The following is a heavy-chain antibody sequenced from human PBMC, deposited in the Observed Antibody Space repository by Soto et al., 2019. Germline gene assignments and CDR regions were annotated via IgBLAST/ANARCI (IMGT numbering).Heavy chain of an antibody. D-gene: IGHD3-10*01. CDR1: GGSFSGYY. Sequence: SETLSLTCAVYGGSFSGYYWSWIRQPPGKGLEWIGEINHSGSTNYNPSLKSRVTISVDTSKNQFSLKLSSVTAADTAVYYCARTIGYGSGSYYPPIRYYYHMDVWGKGTTVTVSS. V-gene: IGHV4-34*01. CDR2: INHSGST. J-gene: IGHJ6*03. CDR3: ARTIGYGSGSYYPPIRYYYHMDV.